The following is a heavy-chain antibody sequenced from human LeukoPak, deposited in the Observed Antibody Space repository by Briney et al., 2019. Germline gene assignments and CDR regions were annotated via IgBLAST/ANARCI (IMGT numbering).Heavy chain of an antibody. CDR2: VMQVGGEK. CDR1: GFTFSNYW. CDR3: ARGGGAFDI. V-gene: IGHV3-7*02. Sequence: GGSLRLSCAASGFTFSNYWMSWVRQAPGKGLEWVANVMQVGGEKYYVDSVKGRFTISRDNAKNSLSLQMNSLRAEDTAVYYCARGGGAFDIWGQGTMVTVSS. D-gene: IGHD2-15*01. J-gene: IGHJ3*02.